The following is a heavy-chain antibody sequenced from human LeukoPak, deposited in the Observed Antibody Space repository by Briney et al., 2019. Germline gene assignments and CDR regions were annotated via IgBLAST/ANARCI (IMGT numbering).Heavy chain of an antibody. CDR2: ISGSGGST. Sequence: GGSLRLSCAASGFTFSSYAMSWVRQAPGKGLEWVSAISGSGGSTYYADSVRGRFTISRDNSKNTLYLQMNSLRAEDTAVYYCAKFGAGYYNNYFDYWGQGTLVTVSS. D-gene: IGHD3/OR15-3a*01. CDR3: AKFGAGYYNNYFDY. V-gene: IGHV3-23*01. J-gene: IGHJ4*02. CDR1: GFTFSSYA.